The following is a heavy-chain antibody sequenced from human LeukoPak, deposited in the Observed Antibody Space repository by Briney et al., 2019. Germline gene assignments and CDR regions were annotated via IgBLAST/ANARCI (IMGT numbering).Heavy chain of an antibody. J-gene: IGHJ4*02. CDR3: ANEAPYFDY. CDR2: ISGSGGTT. V-gene: IGHV3-23*01. Sequence: GGSLRLSCAASGSTFSNFAMGWVRQAPGKGLEWVSIISGSGGTTYYADSVKGRFTISRDNSKDTLYMQMNSLRAEDTAVYYCANEAPYFDYWGQGTLVTVSS. CDR1: GSTFSNFA.